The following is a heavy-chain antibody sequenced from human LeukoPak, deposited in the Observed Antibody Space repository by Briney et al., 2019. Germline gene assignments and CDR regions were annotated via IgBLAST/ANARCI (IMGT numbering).Heavy chain of an antibody. CDR1: GYTFTSYG. V-gene: IGHV1-18*01. CDR2: ISAYNGNT. Sequence: ASVKVSCKASGYTFTSYGISWVRQAPGQGLEWMGWISAYNGNTNYSQKLQGRVTMTTDTSTSTAYMDLRSLRSDDTAVYCCARVVHLPPSYYYDMDVWGKGTTVTVSS. J-gene: IGHJ6*03. CDR3: ARVVHLPPSYYYDMDV. D-gene: IGHD3-10*01.